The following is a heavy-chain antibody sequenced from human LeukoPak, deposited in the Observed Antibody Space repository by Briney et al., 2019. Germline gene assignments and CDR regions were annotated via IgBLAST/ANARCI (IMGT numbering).Heavy chain of an antibody. CDR2: IYSGGST. Sequence: PGGSLRLSCAASGFTVSSWVRQAPGKGLEWVSLIYSGGSTYYADSVKGRFTISRDNSKSTLYLQMNSLRAEDTAVYYCATSGSVWFFDLWGRGALVTVSS. CDR3: ATSGSVWFFDL. D-gene: IGHD3-10*01. V-gene: IGHV3-66*01. CDR1: GFTVSS. J-gene: IGHJ2*01.